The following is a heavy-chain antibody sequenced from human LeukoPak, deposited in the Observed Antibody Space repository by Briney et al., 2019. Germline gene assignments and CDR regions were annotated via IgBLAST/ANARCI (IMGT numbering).Heavy chain of an antibody. Sequence: PSETLSLTCTVSGGSISTYYWSWIRQPPGRGLEWIGYIYYSGSTNYSPSLMSRVTISVDTSKNHFSLKLNSVTAADTAVYYCARLSIAAPGTYWYFDLWGRGTLVTVSS. V-gene: IGHV4-59*08. D-gene: IGHD6-13*01. CDR2: IYYSGST. CDR3: ARLSIAAPGTYWYFDL. J-gene: IGHJ2*01. CDR1: GGSISTYY.